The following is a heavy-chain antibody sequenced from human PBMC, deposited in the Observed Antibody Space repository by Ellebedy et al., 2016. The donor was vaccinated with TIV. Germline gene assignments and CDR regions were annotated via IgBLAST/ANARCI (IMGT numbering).Heavy chain of an antibody. CDR3: AKERQPRHPRWMGPTYFDY. CDR1: GFTFCDYA. V-gene: IGHV3-30*18. CDR2: ISYDGTNE. Sequence: PGGSLRLSCAASGFTFCDYAMHWARQAPGKGLEWVAVISYDGTNENYADSVKGRFTISRDNSKNWLHLQITSLRTEDTAVYYCAKERQPRHPRWMGPTYFDYWGQGTLVTVSS. J-gene: IGHJ4*02. D-gene: IGHD4-23*01.